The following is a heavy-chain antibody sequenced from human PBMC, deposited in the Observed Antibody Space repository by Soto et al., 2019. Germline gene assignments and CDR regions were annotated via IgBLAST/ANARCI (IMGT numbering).Heavy chain of an antibody. V-gene: IGHV3-23*01. CDR3: AKVSSGYYCYGMDV. J-gene: IGHJ6*02. Sequence: GGSLRLSCAASGFTFSSYAMSWVRQAPGKGLEWVSAISGSGGSTYYADSVKGRFTISRDNSKNTLYLQMNSLRAEDTAVYYCAKVSSGYYCYGMDVWGQGTTVTVSS. CDR2: ISGSGGST. D-gene: IGHD3-10*01. CDR1: GFTFSSYA.